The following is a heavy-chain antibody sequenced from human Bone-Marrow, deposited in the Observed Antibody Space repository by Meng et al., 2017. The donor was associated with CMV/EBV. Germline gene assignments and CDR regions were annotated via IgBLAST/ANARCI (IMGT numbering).Heavy chain of an antibody. CDR2: LYYSGST. CDR1: AGSISSYY. D-gene: IGHD3-22*01. J-gene: IGHJ4*02. Sequence: SATLSLTCTVSAGSISSYYWSWIRQPPGNGLEWIGYLYYSGSTNYNPSLKSRVTISVDTSKNQFSLKLTSVTAADTAVYYCARALYYYDSSGYYSGYFDYWGQGTLVTVSS. CDR3: ARALYYYDSSGYYSGYFDY. V-gene: IGHV4-59*01.